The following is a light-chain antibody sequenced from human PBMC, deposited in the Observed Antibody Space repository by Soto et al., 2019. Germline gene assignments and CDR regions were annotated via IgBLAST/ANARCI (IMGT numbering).Light chain of an antibody. Sequence: QSALTQPASVSGSPGQSITISCTRTSSDVGGYDYVGWYQQHPGKAPKLMIYNVHNRPSGVSFRFSGSKSGNTASLTISGLQTEDEADYYCTSYTNRYTYVFGTGTKVTVL. J-gene: IGLJ1*01. CDR3: TSYTNRYTYV. CDR1: SSDVGGYDY. CDR2: NVH. V-gene: IGLV2-14*01.